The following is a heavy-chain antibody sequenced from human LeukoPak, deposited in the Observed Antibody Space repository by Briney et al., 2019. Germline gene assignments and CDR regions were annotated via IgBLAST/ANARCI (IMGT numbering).Heavy chain of an antibody. CDR2: IYYSGST. D-gene: IGHD6-13*01. V-gene: IGHV4-39*01. Sequence: SETLSLTCTVSGGSISSSSYYWGWIRQPPGKGLEWIGSIYYSGSTYYNPSLKSRVTISVDTSKNQFSLKLSSVTAADTAVYYCARRGRLPSSTDHWGQGTLVTVSS. J-gene: IGHJ4*02. CDR1: GGSISSSSYY. CDR3: ARRGRLPSSTDH.